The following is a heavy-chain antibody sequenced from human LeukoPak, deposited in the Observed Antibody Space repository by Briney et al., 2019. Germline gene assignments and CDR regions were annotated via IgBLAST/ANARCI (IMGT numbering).Heavy chain of an antibody. Sequence: SAETLSLTCTVSGGSITNNNYYWGWIRQPPGKGLEWIGRMFYSGSTYSGSNFYNPSLRSRVTIYVDTSKNHFSLKLSAVIAANTAVYYCAKHDFYGATSSGLFGPLGQGTPVAVAP. D-gene: IGHD4-17*01. V-gene: IGHV4-39*01. CDR3: AKHDFYGATSSGLFGP. CDR1: GGSITNNNYY. CDR2: MFYSGSTYSGSN. J-gene: IGHJ5*02.